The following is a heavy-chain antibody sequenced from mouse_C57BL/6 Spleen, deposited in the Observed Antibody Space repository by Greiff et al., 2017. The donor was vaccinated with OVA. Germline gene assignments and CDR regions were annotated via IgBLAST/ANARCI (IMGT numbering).Heavy chain of an antibody. CDR3: ARGGYSNYVGYFDV. CDR1: GYTFTDYY. CDR2: IYPGSGNT. D-gene: IGHD2-5*01. J-gene: IGHJ1*03. Sequence: QVQLQQSGAELVRPGASVKLSCKASGYTFTDYYINWVKQRPGQGLEWIARIYPGSGNTYYNEKFKGKATLTAEKSSSTAYMQLSSLTSEDSAVYFCARGGYSNYVGYFDVWGTGTTVTVSS. V-gene: IGHV1-76*01.